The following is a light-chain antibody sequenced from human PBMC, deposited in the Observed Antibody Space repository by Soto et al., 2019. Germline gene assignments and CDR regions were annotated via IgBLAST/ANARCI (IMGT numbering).Light chain of an antibody. V-gene: IGLV1-44*01. Sequence: QSVLTQPPSASGTPGQRVTISCSGSSSNIGSNTVNWYQQLPGTAPKLLIYSNNQRPSGVPDRFSGSKSGTSASLAISGLQSEDEADYYCAAWDDSLTGGVFGTGTKVTVL. CDR3: AAWDDSLTGGV. J-gene: IGLJ1*01. CDR2: SNN. CDR1: SSNIGSNT.